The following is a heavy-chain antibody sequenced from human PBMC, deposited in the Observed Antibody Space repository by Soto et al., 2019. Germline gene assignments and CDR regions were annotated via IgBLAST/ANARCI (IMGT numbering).Heavy chain of an antibody. CDR3: AREADMALDY. CDR2: IWYDGSNK. CDR1: GFTFSSYG. V-gene: IGHV3-33*01. Sequence: QVQLVESGGGVVQPGRSLRLSCAASGFTFSSYGMHWVRQAPGKGLEWVAVIWYDGSNKYYADSVKGRFTISRDNSKNTLYLQMNSLRAEDTAVYYCAREADMALDYWGQGTLVTVSS. D-gene: IGHD3-9*01. J-gene: IGHJ4*02.